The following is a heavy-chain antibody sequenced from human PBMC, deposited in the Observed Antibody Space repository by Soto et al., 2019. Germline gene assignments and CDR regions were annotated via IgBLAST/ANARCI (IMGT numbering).Heavy chain of an antibody. D-gene: IGHD3-3*01. CDR1: GGSISSSSYY. J-gene: IGHJ6*03. CDR2: IYYSGST. V-gene: IGHV4-39*07. CDR3: ATRAADYDFWSGYYSYYYYMDV. Sequence: SETLSLTCTVSGGSISSSSYYWGWIRQPPGKGLEWIGSIYYSGSTYYNPSLKSRVTISVDTSKNQFSLKLSSVTAAGTAVYYCATRAADYDFWSGYYSYYYYMDVWGKGTTVTVSS.